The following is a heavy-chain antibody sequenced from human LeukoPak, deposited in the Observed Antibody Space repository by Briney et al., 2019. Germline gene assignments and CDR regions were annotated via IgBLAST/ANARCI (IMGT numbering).Heavy chain of an antibody. CDR2: VYYSGTT. Sequence: SETLSLTCTVSGGSISTYYWTWIRQPPGKGLEWIGNVYYSGTTNYNPSLKSRLTISVDTSKNQFSLKLSSVTAADTAVYYCARGHNYDFWSGYPYYFDYWGQGTLVTVSS. J-gene: IGHJ4*02. D-gene: IGHD3-3*01. CDR1: GGSISTYY. CDR3: ARGHNYDFWSGYPYYFDY. V-gene: IGHV4-59*13.